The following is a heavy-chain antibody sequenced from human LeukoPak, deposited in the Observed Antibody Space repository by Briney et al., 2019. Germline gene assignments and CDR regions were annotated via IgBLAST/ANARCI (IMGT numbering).Heavy chain of an antibody. Sequence: GGSLRLSCAASGFTFSSYAMHWVRQAPGKGLEYVSAISSNGGSTYYANSVKGRFTISRDNSKNTLYLQMGSLRAEDMAVYYCATARKEDYYYYGMDVWGQGTTVTVSS. CDR3: ATARKEDYYYYGMDV. V-gene: IGHV3-64*01. CDR2: ISSNGGST. CDR1: GFTFSSYA. J-gene: IGHJ6*02.